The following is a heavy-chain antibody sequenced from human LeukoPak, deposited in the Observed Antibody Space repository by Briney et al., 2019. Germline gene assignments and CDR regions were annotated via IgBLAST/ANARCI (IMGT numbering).Heavy chain of an antibody. V-gene: IGHV3-7*01. CDR1: GFPFHNYW. D-gene: IGHD3-10*01. J-gene: IGHJ4*02. CDR2: IKQDAVEE. CDR3: ASGSAYYGSGGRLDY. Sequence: PGGSLRLSCVASGFPFHNYWMTWVRQAPGKGLEWVANIKQDAVEEFYVDSVKGRFTIPRDNAKNTLYLQMNSLRADDTAIYYCASGSAYYGSGGRLDYWGQGTLVTVSS.